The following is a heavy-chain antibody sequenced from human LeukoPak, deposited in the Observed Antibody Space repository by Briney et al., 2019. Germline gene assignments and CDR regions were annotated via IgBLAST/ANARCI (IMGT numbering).Heavy chain of an antibody. V-gene: IGHV3-21*01. D-gene: IGHD3-22*01. CDR3: ARAEYDSSGYYSFGY. CDR1: GSTFSSYS. Sequence: GGSLRLSCAASGSTFSSYSMNWVRQAPGKGLEWVSSISSSSSYIYYADSVKGRFTISRDNAKNSLYLQMNSLRAEDTAVYYCARAEYDSSGYYSFGYWGQGTLVTVSS. J-gene: IGHJ4*02. CDR2: ISSSSSYI.